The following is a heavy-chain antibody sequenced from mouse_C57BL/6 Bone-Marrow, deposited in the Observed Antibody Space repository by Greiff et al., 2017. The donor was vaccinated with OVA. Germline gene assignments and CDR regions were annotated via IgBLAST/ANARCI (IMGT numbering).Heavy chain of an antibody. J-gene: IGHJ4*01. Sequence: EVKLVESGGGLVQPGGSLKLSCAASGFTFSDYGMAWVRQAPRKGPEWVAFISNLAYSIYYANTVTGRFTISRENAKNTLYLEMSSLRSEDTAMYYCARYSFYDGYYRAMDYWGQGTSVTVSS. CDR1: GFTFSDYG. V-gene: IGHV5-15*01. CDR3: ARYSFYDGYYRAMDY. CDR2: ISNLAYSI. D-gene: IGHD2-3*01.